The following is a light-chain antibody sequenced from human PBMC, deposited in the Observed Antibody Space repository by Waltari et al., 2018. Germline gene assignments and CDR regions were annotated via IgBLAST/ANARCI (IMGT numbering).Light chain of an antibody. V-gene: IGLV3-1*01. CDR2: QDT. Sequence: SYELTQPPSVSVSPGQTASITCSGDILGNKYASWYQQKPGHSPLLVIYQDTKRPSAIPERFSGYKSANAATLTITGTQAMDEADYYCQALGTGAWVFGGGTKLTVL. J-gene: IGLJ3*02. CDR1: ILGNKY. CDR3: QALGTGAWV.